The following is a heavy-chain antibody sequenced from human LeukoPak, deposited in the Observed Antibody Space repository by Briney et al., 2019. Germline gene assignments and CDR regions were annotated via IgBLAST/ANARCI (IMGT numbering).Heavy chain of an antibody. Sequence: GGSLRLSCAASGFTFSSYAMHWVRQAPGKGLEWVAVISYDGSNKYCADSVKGRFTISRDNSKNTLYLQMHNLRGEDTAVYYCARTIVAATMVYYFDYWGQGTLVTVSS. CDR3: ARTIVAATMVYYFDY. D-gene: IGHD2-8*01. CDR1: GFTFSSYA. J-gene: IGHJ4*02. CDR2: ISYDGSNK. V-gene: IGHV3-30-3*01.